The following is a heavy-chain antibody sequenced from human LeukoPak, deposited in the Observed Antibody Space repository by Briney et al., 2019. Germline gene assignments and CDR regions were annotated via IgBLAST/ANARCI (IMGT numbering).Heavy chain of an antibody. CDR1: GGSISSYY. CDR3: ATPYSGGYHGLDI. CDR2: IYYTGST. Sequence: PSETLSLTCTVSGGSISSYYWSWIRQSPGKGLEWVGYIYYTGSTNYNPSLKSRVTISLDTSKNQFSLKLNSVTAADTAVYYCATPYSGGYHGLDIWGQGTMVTVSS. V-gene: IGHV4-59*08. J-gene: IGHJ3*02. D-gene: IGHD1-26*01.